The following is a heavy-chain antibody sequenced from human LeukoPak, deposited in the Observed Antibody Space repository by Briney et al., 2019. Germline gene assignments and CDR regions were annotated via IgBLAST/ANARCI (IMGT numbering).Heavy chain of an antibody. CDR2: ISGDGVST. J-gene: IGHJ4*02. CDR3: AKETGKFDY. CDR1: GLPIADFA. Sequence: GGSLRLSCVASGLPIADFAMHWVRQAPGKGLEWVSLISGDGVSTFYADSVKGRFSISRDNSKNSLYLEMNSLRTEDAAMYYCAKETGKFDYWGQGTLVAVSS. V-gene: IGHV3-43*02.